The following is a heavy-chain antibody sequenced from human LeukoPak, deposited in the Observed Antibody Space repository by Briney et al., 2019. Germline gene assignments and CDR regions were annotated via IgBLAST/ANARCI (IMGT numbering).Heavy chain of an antibody. J-gene: IGHJ4*02. CDR1: GFTVSSNY. Sequence: GGSLRLSCAASGFTVSSNYMSWVRQAPGKGLEWVSAIYSGGSTYYADSVKGRFTISRDNSKNTLYLQMNSLRAEDTAAYYCARVALRWFDYWGQGTLVTVSS. CDR2: IYSGGST. D-gene: IGHD4-23*01. CDR3: ARVALRWFDY. V-gene: IGHV3-66*01.